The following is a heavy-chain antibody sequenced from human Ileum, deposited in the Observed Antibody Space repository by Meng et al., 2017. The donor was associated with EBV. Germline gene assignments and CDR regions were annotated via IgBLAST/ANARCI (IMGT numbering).Heavy chain of an antibody. CDR1: GFSLSTNGVC. Sequence: IPSKLSRSTLVKPHQTLTLPRTFSGFSLSTNGVCVGWFRQPPGKALEWLALIYWDDDKRYRPSLQNKLTITKDTSKNQVVFTVTNMDPVDTAKYYCVHRWGGNGWGPFDYWGQGTLVTVSS. CDR2: IYWDDDK. J-gene: IGHJ4*02. V-gene: IGHV2-5*02. CDR3: VHRWGGNGWGPFDY. D-gene: IGHD6-19*01.